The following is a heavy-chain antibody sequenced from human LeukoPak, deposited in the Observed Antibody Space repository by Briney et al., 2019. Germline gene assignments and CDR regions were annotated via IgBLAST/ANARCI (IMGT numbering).Heavy chain of an antibody. CDR3: ARLGLGSGSSCDY. CDR1: GDNFASYR. CDR2: IYPGDSET. J-gene: IGHJ4*02. V-gene: IGHV5-51*01. D-gene: IGHD3-10*01. Sequence: GESLKISCKVSGDNFASYRIGWVRQMPGKGLEWMGLIYPGDSETKNSPSFQGQVTMSADKSISTAYLQWSSLKASDTAIYYCARLGLGSGSSCDYWGQGTLVIVSS.